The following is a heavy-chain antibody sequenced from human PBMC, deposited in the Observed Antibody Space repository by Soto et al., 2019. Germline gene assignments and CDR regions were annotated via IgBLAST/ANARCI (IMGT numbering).Heavy chain of an antibody. J-gene: IGHJ4*02. Sequence: SVKVSCKASGGTFSSYTISWVRQAPGQGIEWKGRIIPILGIENYAQKFQGRVTITADKSTSTAYMELSSLRSEDTAVYYCARDVLHYDILTGYYHKIFDYWGQGTLVTVSS. CDR3: ARDVLHYDILTGYYHKIFDY. CDR1: GGTFSSYT. V-gene: IGHV1-69*04. CDR2: IIPILGIE. D-gene: IGHD3-9*01.